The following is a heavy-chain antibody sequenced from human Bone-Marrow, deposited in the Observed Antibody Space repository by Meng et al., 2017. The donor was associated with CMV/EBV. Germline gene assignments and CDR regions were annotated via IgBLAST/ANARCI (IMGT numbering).Heavy chain of an antibody. V-gene: IGHV3-21*01. CDR2: ISRSSTVI. CDR1: GFSFSDDT. CDR3: ARDGACINGVCSYTF. Sequence: GEPLKISCAASGFSFSDDTMNWVRQAPGKGLEWVSSISRSSTVIFYADSVKGRFTISRDNAKNSLYLQMNSLRVEDTAVFYCARDGACINGVCSYTFWGQGTMVTVSS. J-gene: IGHJ3*01. D-gene: IGHD2-8*01.